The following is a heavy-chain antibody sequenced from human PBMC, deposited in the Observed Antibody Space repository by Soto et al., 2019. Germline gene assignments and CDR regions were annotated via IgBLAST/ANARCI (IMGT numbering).Heavy chain of an antibody. Sequence: QVQLVQSGAEVKKPGASVKVSCKASGYTFTSYAMHWVRQAPGQRLEWMGWINAGNGNTKYSQKFQGRVTITRDTFASTAYMELSSLGSEETAVYYCARGGRRFLEWEPFDYWGQGTLVTVSS. V-gene: IGHV1-3*01. D-gene: IGHD3-3*01. CDR2: INAGNGNT. CDR3: ARGGRRFLEWEPFDY. J-gene: IGHJ4*02. CDR1: GYTFTSYA.